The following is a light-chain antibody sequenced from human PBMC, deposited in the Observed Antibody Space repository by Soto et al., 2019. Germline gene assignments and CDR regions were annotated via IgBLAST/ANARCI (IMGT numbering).Light chain of an antibody. CDR2: AAS. CDR1: QTISNY. J-gene: IGKJ1*01. CDR3: HQGFSTPRT. V-gene: IGKV1-39*01. Sequence: DIHLTQSPSSLSASVGDRVTITCRASQTISNYLNWYQQKPGKAPKLLIYAASTLQTEVPSRFSGSGSGTDFTLTISSLRPEDFATYYCHQGFSTPRTFGQGTKVDIK.